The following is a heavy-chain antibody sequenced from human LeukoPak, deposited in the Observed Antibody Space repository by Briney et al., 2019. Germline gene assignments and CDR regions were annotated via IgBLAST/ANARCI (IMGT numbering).Heavy chain of an antibody. J-gene: IGHJ4*02. Sequence: ASVKVSCKASGYTFTSNYIHWVRQAPGQGLEWMGMIYPRDGSTSYAQKFQGRVTVTRDTSTSTVHMELSGLRSEDTAVYYCARDQEGFDYWGQGTLVTVSP. CDR3: ARDQEGFDY. V-gene: IGHV1-46*01. CDR1: GYTFTSNY. CDR2: IYPRDGST.